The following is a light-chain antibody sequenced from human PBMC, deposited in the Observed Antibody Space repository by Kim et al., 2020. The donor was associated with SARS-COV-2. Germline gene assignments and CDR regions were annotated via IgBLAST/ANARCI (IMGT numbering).Light chain of an antibody. CDR2: EVS. CDR1: SSDVGTYKY. J-gene: IGLJ2*01. CDR3: SSYAGINNLL. Sequence: GQSCTISGTGTSSDVGTYKYVSWYQQNPGKAPKLIIYEVSKRPSGLPDRFSGSKSGNTASLTVSGLQAEDEADYYCSSYAGINNLLFGGGTQLTVL. V-gene: IGLV2-8*01.